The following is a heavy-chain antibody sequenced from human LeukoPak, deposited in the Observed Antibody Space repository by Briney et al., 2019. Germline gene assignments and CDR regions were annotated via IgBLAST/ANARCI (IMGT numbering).Heavy chain of an antibody. Sequence: GGSLRLSCAASGFTFSDYYMSWIRQAPGKGLEWVSYISSSGSTIYYADSVKGRFTISRDNAKNSLYLQMNSLRAEDTAVYYCARMPTGSGYYTRGQYYFDYWGQGTLVTVSS. CDR1: GFTFSDYY. D-gene: IGHD3-3*01. CDR2: ISSSGSTI. V-gene: IGHV3-11*04. CDR3: ARMPTGSGYYTRGQYYFDY. J-gene: IGHJ4*02.